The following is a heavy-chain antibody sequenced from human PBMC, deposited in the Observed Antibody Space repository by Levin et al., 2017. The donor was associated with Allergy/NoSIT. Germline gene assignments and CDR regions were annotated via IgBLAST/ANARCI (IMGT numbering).Heavy chain of an antibody. V-gene: IGHV3-30-3*01. CDR1: GFTFSSYA. CDR2: ISYDGSNK. Sequence: GESLKISCAASGFTFSSYAMHWVRQAPGKGLEWVAVISYDGSNKYYADSVKGRFTISRDNSKNTLYLQMNSLRAEDTAVYYCARDPGEQQLVRTKTDLSYYYYYYMDGWGKGTTVTVSS. CDR3: ARDPGEQQLVRTKTDLSYYYYYYMDG. J-gene: IGHJ6*03. D-gene: IGHD6-13*01.